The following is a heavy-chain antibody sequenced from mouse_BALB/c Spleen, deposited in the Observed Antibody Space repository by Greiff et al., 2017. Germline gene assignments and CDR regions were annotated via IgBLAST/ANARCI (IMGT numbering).Heavy chain of an antibody. CDR2: IDPSDSET. CDR1: GYSFTSYW. J-gene: IGHJ4*01. CDR3: ARNWVGDAYGSSYDGAMDY. V-gene: IGHV1S127*01. D-gene: IGHD1-1*01. Sequence: VQLQQSGPQLVRPGASVKISCKASGYSFTSYWMHWVKQRPGQGLEWIGMIDPSDSETRLNQKFKDKATLTVDKSSSTAYMQLSSPTSEDSAVYYCARNWVGDAYGSSYDGAMDYWGQVTSVTVSS.